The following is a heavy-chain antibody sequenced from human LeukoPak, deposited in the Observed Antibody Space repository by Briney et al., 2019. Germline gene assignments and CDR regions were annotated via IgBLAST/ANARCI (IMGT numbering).Heavy chain of an antibody. Sequence: KPSETLSLTCTGSGGSISSYYWSWIRQPAGKGLEWIGRIYTSGSTNYNPSLKSRVTISVDKSKNQFSLKLSSVTAADTAVYYCARDGWHSSSLSLDAFDIWGQGTMVTVSS. J-gene: IGHJ3*02. CDR2: IYTSGST. D-gene: IGHD6-13*01. CDR3: ARDGWHSSSLSLDAFDI. V-gene: IGHV4-4*07. CDR1: GGSISSYY.